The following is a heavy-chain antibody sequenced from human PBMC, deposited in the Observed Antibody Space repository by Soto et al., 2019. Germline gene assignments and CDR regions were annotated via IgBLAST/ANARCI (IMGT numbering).Heavy chain of an antibody. CDR3: ARVYGKYFQH. CDR1: GYVFTSYW. J-gene: IGHJ1*01. V-gene: IGHV5-51*01. CDR2: IYPSDSDT. D-gene: IGHD4-17*01. Sequence: RGESLKISCKGSGYVFTSYWIAWVRQMPGKGLEWMGLIYPSDSDTRYSPSFQGQVTISADKSINTAYLQWGSLKASDTAMYYCARVYGKYFQHWGQGTPVTVSS.